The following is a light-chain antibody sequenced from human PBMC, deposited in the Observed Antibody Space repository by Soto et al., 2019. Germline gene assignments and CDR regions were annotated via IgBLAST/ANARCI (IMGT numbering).Light chain of an antibody. CDR2: DAS. CDR1: QSVSSY. Sequence: EIVLTQSPATLSLSPGARATLSCRASQSVSSYLAWYQQKPGQAPRLLIYDASNRATGIPARFSGSGSGTDFTLTTSGLEPEDFAVYYCQQRSNWWTFGQGTKVDIK. V-gene: IGKV3-11*01. CDR3: QQRSNWWT. J-gene: IGKJ1*01.